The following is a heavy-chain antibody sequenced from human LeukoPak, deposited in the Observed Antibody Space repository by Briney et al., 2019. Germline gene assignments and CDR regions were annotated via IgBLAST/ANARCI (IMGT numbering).Heavy chain of an antibody. J-gene: IGHJ3*02. V-gene: IGHV1-3*01. CDR1: AYTFTIYT. CDR3: ARTTRSWYEDNDAFDI. Sequence: ASVKVSCKASAYTFTIYTIHWVRQAPGQRLEWMGWINAGNGNTRYSQNFQGRVTITRDTSATTAYMEMSSLRSEDTAVYYCARTTRSWYEDNDAFDIWGQGTTVTVSS. D-gene: IGHD6-13*01. CDR2: INAGNGNT.